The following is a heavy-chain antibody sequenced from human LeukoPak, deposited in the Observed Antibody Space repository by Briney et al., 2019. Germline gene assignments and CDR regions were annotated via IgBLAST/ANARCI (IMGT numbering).Heavy chain of an antibody. J-gene: IGHJ5*02. CDR1: GYTFTSYA. CDR3: ARGPYSNYWFDP. V-gene: IGHV1-3*01. Sequence: ASVTVSCTTSGYTFTSYAMHWVRLAPGQRLEWMGWINAGNGNTKYSQKFQDRVTITRDTFASTAYMELSSLRSEDTAVYFCARGPYSNYWFDPWGQGTLVTVSS. D-gene: IGHD4-11*01. CDR2: INAGNGNT.